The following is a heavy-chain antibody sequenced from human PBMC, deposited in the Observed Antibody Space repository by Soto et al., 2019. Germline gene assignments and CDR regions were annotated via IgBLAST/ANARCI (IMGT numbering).Heavy chain of an antibody. CDR3: ARGSLYYDFWSGYSLTPYYYYGMDV. D-gene: IGHD3-3*01. CDR2: IYYSGST. CDR1: GGSISSYY. V-gene: IGHV4-59*01. Sequence: SETLSLTCTVSGGSISSYYWSWIRQPPGKGLEWIGYIYYSGSTNYNPSLKSRVTISVDTSKNQFSLKLSSVTAADTAVYYCARGSLYYDFWSGYSLTPYYYYGMDVWGQGTTVTVSS. J-gene: IGHJ6*02.